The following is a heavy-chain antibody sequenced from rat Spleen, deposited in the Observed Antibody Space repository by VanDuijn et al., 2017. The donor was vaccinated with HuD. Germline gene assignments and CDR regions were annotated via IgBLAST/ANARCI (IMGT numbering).Heavy chain of an antibody. Sequence: EVQLVESGGGLVQPXXSMKLSXXASGLXXSNYXMACVRQAPTKGLEWVASITNASGRPYYSDFVKGRFTISRDTAQNTLYLQMNSLRSEDTATYYCARGGFFRYWGQGVMVTVSS. CDR2: ITNASGRP. D-gene: IGHD1-6*01. J-gene: IGHJ2*01. V-gene: IGHV5-25*01. CDR1: GLXXSNYX. CDR3: ARGGFFRY.